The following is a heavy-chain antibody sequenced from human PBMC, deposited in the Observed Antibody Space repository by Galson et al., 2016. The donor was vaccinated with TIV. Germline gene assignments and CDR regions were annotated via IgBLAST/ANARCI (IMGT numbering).Heavy chain of an antibody. CDR2: VSGRGDST. CDR1: GFRFSSFA. V-gene: IGHV3-23*01. J-gene: IGHJ6*02. CDR3: AKRRVLTPKYQYNYGMDV. Sequence: SLRLSCAASGFRFSSFAMGWVRQAPGNGLQWVSVVSGRGDSTYYADSVRGRFIISRANSKNTLYLQMNSLRPEDTAVYYCAKRRVLTPKYQYNYGMDVWGQGTTVTVSS. D-gene: IGHD4-23*01.